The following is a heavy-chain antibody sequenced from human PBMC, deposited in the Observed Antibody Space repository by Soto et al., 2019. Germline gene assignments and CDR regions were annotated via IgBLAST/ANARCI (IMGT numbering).Heavy chain of an antibody. CDR2: ISYSGST. D-gene: IGHD2-2*02. V-gene: IGHV4-59*01. CDR3: AAYCSSTRCYTPYYYGVDV. J-gene: IGHJ6*02. Sequence: SETRSLTCTVASDSISSYYWSWIRQPPGKRLEWMVYISYSGSTDYKPSRKSRVTISVDTSKNQFSLKLSSVTAADTPVYYCAAYCSSTRCYTPYYYGVDVWGQGTTVTVSS. CDR1: SDSISSYY.